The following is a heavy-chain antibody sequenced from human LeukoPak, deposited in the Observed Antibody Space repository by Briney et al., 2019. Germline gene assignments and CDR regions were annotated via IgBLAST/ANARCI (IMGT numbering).Heavy chain of an antibody. CDR3: GRDVSAVAGTAWFDP. CDR1: GFTFNNYV. Sequence: GGSLRLSCEASGFTFNNYVMTWVRQAPGKGLEWVSSISASAAMTYYADSVKGRFTISRDNSRNTLYLQMNSLKTDDTAVYYCGRDVSAVAGTAWFDPWGQGTLVTVSS. V-gene: IGHV3-23*01. D-gene: IGHD6-19*01. J-gene: IGHJ5*02. CDR2: ISASAAMT.